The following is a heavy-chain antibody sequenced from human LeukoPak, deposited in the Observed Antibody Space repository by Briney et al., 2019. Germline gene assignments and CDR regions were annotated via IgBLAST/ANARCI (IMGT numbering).Heavy chain of an antibody. D-gene: IGHD3-10*01. J-gene: IGHJ3*01. V-gene: IGHV3-33*01. Sequence: GRSLRLSCAASGFTFSDYAMHWVRQAPGKGLEWVAVIGYDGSNKYDADSVKGRFTISRDNSKNMMYLQMNSLRAEDTAVYYCARDRFMVRGVMVGTFDLWGQGTMVTVS. CDR2: IGYDGSNK. CDR1: GFTFSDYA. CDR3: ARDRFMVRGVMVGTFDL.